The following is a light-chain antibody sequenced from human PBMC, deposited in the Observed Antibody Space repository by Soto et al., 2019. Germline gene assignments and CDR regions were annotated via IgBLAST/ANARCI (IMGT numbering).Light chain of an antibody. CDR3: QQRSNWPPS. CDR1: QSVSSY. CDR2: DAS. V-gene: IGKV3-11*01. Sequence: EIVLTQSPATLSLSPGERATLSCRASQSVSSYLAWYQQKPGQAPRLLIYDASNRATGIPARFSGSGSGTDFTLTISSLEPEDFAVYYCQQRSNWPPSXGQGTRLEIK. J-gene: IGKJ5*01.